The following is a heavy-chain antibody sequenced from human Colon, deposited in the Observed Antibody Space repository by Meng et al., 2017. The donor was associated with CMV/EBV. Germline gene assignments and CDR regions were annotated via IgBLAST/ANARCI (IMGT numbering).Heavy chain of an antibody. J-gene: IGHJ5*02. CDR2: ISDSGATI. CDR3: ARTPPRIVEAPGTTNRFDP. CDR1: GFMFSVYE. D-gene: IGHD2-2*01. V-gene: IGHV3-48*03. Sequence: GESLKISCAASGFMFSVYEMNWVRQAPGKGLEWVSRISDSGATIYYADSVKGRFTISRDNAKNSPYLQMNSLRADDTGVYYCARTPPRIVEAPGTTNRFDPWGQGTLVTVSS.